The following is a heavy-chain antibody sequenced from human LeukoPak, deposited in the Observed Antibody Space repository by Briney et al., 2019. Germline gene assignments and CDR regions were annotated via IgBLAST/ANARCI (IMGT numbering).Heavy chain of an antibody. Sequence: GGSLRLSCAASGFTFSSYGMRWVRQAPGKGLEWVAFIRYDGSNKYYADSVKGRFTISRDNSKNTLYLQMNSLRAEDTAVYYCAKGGSGYYSYYFDYWGQGTLVTVSS. CDR1: GFTFSSYG. CDR2: IRYDGSNK. J-gene: IGHJ4*02. D-gene: IGHD3-22*01. V-gene: IGHV3-30*02. CDR3: AKGGSGYYSYYFDY.